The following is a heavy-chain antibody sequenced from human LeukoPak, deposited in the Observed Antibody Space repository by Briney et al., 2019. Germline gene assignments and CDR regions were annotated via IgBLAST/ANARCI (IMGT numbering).Heavy chain of an antibody. CDR2: ITGSGGNT. V-gene: IGHV3-23*01. J-gene: IGHJ6*02. Sequence: GGSLRLSCAASGFSVSGNYLTWVRQAPGRGLEWVSVITGSGGNTYYADSVKGRFTISKDNSKNTVYLQMSSLRVDDTAEYYCAKAASSSWPSYYYGMDVWGQGTTVTVSS. CDR3: AKAASSSWPSYYYGMDV. CDR1: GFSVSGNY. D-gene: IGHD6-13*01.